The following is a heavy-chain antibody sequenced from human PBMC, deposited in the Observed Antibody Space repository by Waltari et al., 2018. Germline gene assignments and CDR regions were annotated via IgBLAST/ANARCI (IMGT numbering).Heavy chain of an antibody. J-gene: IGHJ6*02. Sequence: QVQLVQSGAEVKKPGASVKVSCKASGYTFTSYDINWVRQATGQGLEWMGWMNPNSGNTGYAQKFQGRVTMTMNTSISTAYMELSSLRSEDTAVYYCASFFGSSGYYLDYYYGMDVWGQGTTVTVSS. CDR2: MNPNSGNT. CDR1: GYTFTSYD. D-gene: IGHD3-22*01. CDR3: ASFFGSSGYYLDYYYGMDV. V-gene: IGHV1-8*01.